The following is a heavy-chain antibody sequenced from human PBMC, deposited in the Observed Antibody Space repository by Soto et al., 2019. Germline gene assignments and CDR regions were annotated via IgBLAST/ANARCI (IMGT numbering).Heavy chain of an antibody. CDR3: ARAMVRGLNFYYDYGMDV. Sequence: SETLSLTCTVSGGSISSGDYYWSWIRQPPGKGLEWIGYIYYSGSTNYSPSLKSRVTISVDTSKNLFSLQLSSVTAADTAVYYCARAMVRGLNFYYDYGMDVWGQRATVTVSS. V-gene: IGHV4-30-4*01. D-gene: IGHD3-10*01. CDR1: GGSISSGDYY. J-gene: IGHJ6*02. CDR2: IYYSGST.